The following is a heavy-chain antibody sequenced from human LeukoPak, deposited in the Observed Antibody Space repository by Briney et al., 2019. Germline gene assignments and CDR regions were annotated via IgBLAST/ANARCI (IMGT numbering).Heavy chain of an antibody. CDR1: GFTFSSYG. V-gene: IGHV3-30*03. Sequence: GGSLRLSCAASGFTFSSYGMHWVRQAPGKGLEWVAVISYDGSNKYYADSVKGRFTISRDKAKNSLYLQMNSLRAEDTAVYYCARDYSNYVDWFDPWGQGTLVTVSS. J-gene: IGHJ5*02. CDR3: ARDYSNYVDWFDP. CDR2: ISYDGSNK. D-gene: IGHD4-11*01.